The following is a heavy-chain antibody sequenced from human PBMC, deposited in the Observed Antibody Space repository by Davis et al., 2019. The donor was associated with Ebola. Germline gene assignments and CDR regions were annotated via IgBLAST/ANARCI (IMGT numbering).Heavy chain of an antibody. CDR1: GGSISSYY. V-gene: IGHV4-59*01. CDR2: IYYSGST. Sequence: MPSETLSLTCTVSGGSISSYYWSWIRQAPGKGLEWIGNIYYSGSTNYNPSLKSRVTISLDTPKNQFSLKLTSVTAADTAVYYCARAPSYYYDSSGYYLNYYYGMDVWGKGTTVTVSS. CDR3: ARAPSYYYDSSGYYLNYYYGMDV. J-gene: IGHJ6*04. D-gene: IGHD3-22*01.